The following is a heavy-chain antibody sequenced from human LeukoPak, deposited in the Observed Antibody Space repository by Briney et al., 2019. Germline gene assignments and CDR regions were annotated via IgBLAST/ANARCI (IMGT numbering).Heavy chain of an antibody. D-gene: IGHD6-13*01. CDR2: ISAYNGNT. V-gene: IGHV1-18*01. CDR3: ARDLLRANIWQQLVRGNWFDP. Sequence: ASVKVSCKASGYTFTSYGISWVRQAPGQGLEWMGWISAYNGNTNYAQKLQGRVTMTTDTSTSTAYMELRSLRSDDPAVYYCARDLLRANIWQQLVRGNWFDPWGQGTMVTVSS. J-gene: IGHJ5*02. CDR1: GYTFTSYG.